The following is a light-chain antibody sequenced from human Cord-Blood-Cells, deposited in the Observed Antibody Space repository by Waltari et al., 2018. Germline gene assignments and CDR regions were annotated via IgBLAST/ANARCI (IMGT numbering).Light chain of an antibody. CDR3: SSYTSSSTLV. Sequence: SYELTQPPSVSVSPGQTASITCSGDKLGDKYACWYQQKPGQSPVLVIYQDSKRPSGIPARFSGSNSGNTATLTISGLQAEDEADYYCSSYTSSSTLVFGGGTKLTVL. J-gene: IGLJ3*02. CDR1: KLGDKY. V-gene: IGLV3-1*01. CDR2: QDS.